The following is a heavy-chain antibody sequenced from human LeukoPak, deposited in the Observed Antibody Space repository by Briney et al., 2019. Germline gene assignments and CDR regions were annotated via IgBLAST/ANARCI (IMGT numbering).Heavy chain of an antibody. J-gene: IGHJ5*02. CDR2: ISAYNGNT. CDR3: ARDSIAAAGLYGNWFDP. CDR1: GYTFTSYG. Sequence: ASVKVSCKASGYTFTSYGISWVRQAPGQGLEWMGWISAYNGNTNYAQKLQGRVTMTTDTSTSTAYMELRSLRSDDSAVYYCARDSIAAAGLYGNWFDPWGQGTLVTVSS. D-gene: IGHD6-13*01. V-gene: IGHV1-18*01.